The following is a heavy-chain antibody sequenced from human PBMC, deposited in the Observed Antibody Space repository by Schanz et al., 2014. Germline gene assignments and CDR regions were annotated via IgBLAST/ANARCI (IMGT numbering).Heavy chain of an antibody. V-gene: IGHV3-23*04. J-gene: IGHJ3*02. CDR1: GLIFSSYA. D-gene: IGHD3-10*01. Sequence: VQLVESGGGLVQPGGSLRLSCAASGLIFSSYAMSWVRQAPGKGLEWVSSINTGGDSTYYADSVKGRFTISRDNSKNTLYLQMNSLRAEDTAVYYCAKGRFGELSAFDIWGQGTMVTVSS. CDR3: AKGRFGELSAFDI. CDR2: INTGGDST.